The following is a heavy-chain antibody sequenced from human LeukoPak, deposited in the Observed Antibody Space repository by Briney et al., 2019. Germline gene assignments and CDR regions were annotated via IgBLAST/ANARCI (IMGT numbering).Heavy chain of an antibody. Sequence: ASVKVSCKASGYTFTGYYMHWVRQAPGQGLEWMGWINPNSGGTNYAQKFQGRVTMIRDTSISTAYMELSRLRSDDTAVYYCASAEYSSSSHRYGMDVWGQGTTITVSS. CDR3: ASAEYSSSSHRYGMDV. D-gene: IGHD6-6*01. J-gene: IGHJ6*02. CDR2: INPNSGGT. V-gene: IGHV1-2*02. CDR1: GYTFTGYY.